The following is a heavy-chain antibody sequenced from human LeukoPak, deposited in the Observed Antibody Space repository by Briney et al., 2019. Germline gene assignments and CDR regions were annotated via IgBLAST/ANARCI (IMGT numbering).Heavy chain of an antibody. CDR2: INPKSGGT. CDR3: ARERGYYFDF. J-gene: IGHJ4*02. D-gene: IGHD3-10*01. V-gene: IGHV1-2*06. Sequence: GASVKVSCKASGYTFTSYYMHWVRQAPGQGLEWMGRINPKSGGTNYAQKFQGRVTMTRDTSISTAYLELSRLRSDDTAVYFCARERGYYFDFWGQGTLVTVSS. CDR1: GYTFTSYY.